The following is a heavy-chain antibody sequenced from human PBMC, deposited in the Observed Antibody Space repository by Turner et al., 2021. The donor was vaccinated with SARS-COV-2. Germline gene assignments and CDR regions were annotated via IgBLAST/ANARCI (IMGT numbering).Heavy chain of an antibody. Sequence: QVQLVQSGAEVKKPGASVKVSCKTFANTSTGYYIHWMRQAPGQGFEWMGWISVYNSNTNYAQRLQGRVTMTTDTSTSTVYMELRSLRSDDTAVYYCARLRYYGSGSYLALPDYGMDVWGQGTTVTVSS. D-gene: IGHD3-10*01. CDR1: ANTSTGYY. J-gene: IGHJ6*02. V-gene: IGHV1-18*04. CDR3: ARLRYYGSGSYLALPDYGMDV. CDR2: ISVYNSNT.